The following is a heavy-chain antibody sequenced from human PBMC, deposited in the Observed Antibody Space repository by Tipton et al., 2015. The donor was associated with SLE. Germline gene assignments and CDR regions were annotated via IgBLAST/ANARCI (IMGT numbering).Heavy chain of an antibody. CDR1: GFTFDDYA. V-gene: IGHV3-9*01. CDR2: ISWNSGSI. D-gene: IGHD4-23*01. J-gene: IGHJ3*02. Sequence: RSLRLSCAASGFTFDDYAMHWVRQAPGKGLEWVSGISWNSGSIGYADSVKGRFTISRDNAKNSLYLQMNSLRAEDTAVYYCARDPTYGGNAFDIWGQGTMVTVSS. CDR3: ARDPTYGGNAFDI.